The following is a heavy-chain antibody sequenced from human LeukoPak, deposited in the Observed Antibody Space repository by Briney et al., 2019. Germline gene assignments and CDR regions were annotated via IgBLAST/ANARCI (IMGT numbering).Heavy chain of an antibody. CDR1: GFTFSDYY. D-gene: IGHD6-6*01. V-gene: IGHV3-11*01. CDR2: ISSGSTI. J-gene: IGHJ4*02. CDR3: ARGQQLVRFLPWDY. Sequence: GGSLRLSCAASGFTFSDYYMSWIRQAPGKGLEWVSYISSGSTIYYADSVKGRFTISRDNAKNSLYLQMNSLRAEDTAVYYCARGQQLVRFLPWDYWGQGTLVTVSS.